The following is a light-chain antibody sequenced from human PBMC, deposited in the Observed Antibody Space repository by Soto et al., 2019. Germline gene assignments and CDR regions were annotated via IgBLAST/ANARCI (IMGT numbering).Light chain of an antibody. CDR1: NSDVGGYSL. Sequence: QSALTQPASVSGSPGQSITISCTGTNSDVGGYSLVSWFQQHPGKAPKLMIYEVSKRPSGVSDRFSGSKSDNTASLTISGLPAYDDAHYYCCSYAGTSTYVFGSGTKLTVL. V-gene: IGLV2-23*02. J-gene: IGLJ1*01. CDR2: EVS. CDR3: CSYAGTSTYV.